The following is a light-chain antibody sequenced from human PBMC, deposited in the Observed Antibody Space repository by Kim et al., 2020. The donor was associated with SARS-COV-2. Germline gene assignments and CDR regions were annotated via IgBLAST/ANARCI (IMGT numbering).Light chain of an antibody. CDR2: GNS. V-gene: IGLV1-40*01. CDR1: SSNIGAGYN. CDR3: QSYDSSLSASYV. Sequence: LTLSCTRGSSNIGAGYNVHCYQHLPGTAPNLLIYGNSSRPSGVLDRFSGSKSGTSASLAITGLQAEDEADYYCQSYDSSLSASYVFGTGTKVTVL. J-gene: IGLJ1*01.